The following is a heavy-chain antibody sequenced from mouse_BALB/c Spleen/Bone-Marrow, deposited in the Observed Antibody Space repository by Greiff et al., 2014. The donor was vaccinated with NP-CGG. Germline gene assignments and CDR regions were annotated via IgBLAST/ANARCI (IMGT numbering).Heavy chain of an antibody. CDR2: INPGSGGT. J-gene: IGHJ2*01. D-gene: IGHD3-3*01. Sequence: QVHVKQSGAELVRPGTSVKVSCKASGYAFPNYLIEWVKQRPGQGLEWIGMINPGSGGTNYNEKFKGKATLTADKSSSTAYMQLSSLTSDDSAVYFCARRDGSYFDYWGQGTTLTVSS. CDR3: ARRDGSYFDY. V-gene: IGHV1-54*01. CDR1: GYAFPNYL.